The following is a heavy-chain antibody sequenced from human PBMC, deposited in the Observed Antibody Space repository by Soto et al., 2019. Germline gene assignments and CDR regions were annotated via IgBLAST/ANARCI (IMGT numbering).Heavy chain of an antibody. D-gene: IGHD3-10*02. V-gene: IGHV6-1*01. Sequence: PSQTLSLTCAVSGDSVSSNIAAWHWIRQSPSRGLEWLGRTYYRSKWYTNYAVSVRSRITINPDTSENQFTLQLISVTPEDTAIYYCARNVGGPRDSWGQGTLVTVSS. CDR1: GDSVSSNIAA. CDR3: ARNVGGPRDS. J-gene: IGHJ4*02. CDR2: TYYRSKWYT.